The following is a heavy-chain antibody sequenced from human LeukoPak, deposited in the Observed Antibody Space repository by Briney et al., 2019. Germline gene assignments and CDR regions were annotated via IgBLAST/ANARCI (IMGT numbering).Heavy chain of an antibody. V-gene: IGHV3-7*01. Sequence: GGSLRLPCAASGFIFSSSWMTWVRQAPGKGPEWVANIKRDGSEKYCVDSVKGRFTISRDNAKNSLYLQMNSLNAEDTAVYYCARQITSPSDAFDLWGQGTMVTVSS. CDR1: GFIFSSSW. J-gene: IGHJ3*01. CDR3: ARQITSPSDAFDL. D-gene: IGHD3-10*01. CDR2: IKRDGSEK.